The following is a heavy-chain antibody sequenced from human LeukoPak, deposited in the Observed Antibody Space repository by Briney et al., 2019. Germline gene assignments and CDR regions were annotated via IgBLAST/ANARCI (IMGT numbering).Heavy chain of an antibody. J-gene: IGHJ6*03. Sequence: SSETLSLTCAVYGGSFSGYYWTWIRQSPGKGLEWIGEINPSGSTYYNPSLKSRLTISRDTSKNLFSLRLSSVTAADTAVYYCARGRQEISMILVVMTGVSYYLDVWGIGTTVTVS. V-gene: IGHV4-34*01. D-gene: IGHD3-22*01. CDR1: GGSFSGYY. CDR3: ARGRQEISMILVVMTGVSYYLDV. CDR2: INPSGST.